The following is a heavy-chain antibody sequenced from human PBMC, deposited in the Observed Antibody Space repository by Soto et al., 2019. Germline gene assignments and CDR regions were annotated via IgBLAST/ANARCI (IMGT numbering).Heavy chain of an antibody. CDR3: TVVITGTYFYHGLDV. D-gene: IGHD3-22*01. V-gene: IGHV3-49*04. CDR2: IRNKAYGGTA. J-gene: IGHJ6*02. Sequence: GGSLRLSCSGSGFTFGTYAMGWVRQSPGKGLEWIAFIRNKAYGGTAQYAESVKGRFTILRDDSNSIAYLQMNSLKTEDTGVHYCTVVITGTYFYHGLDVWGQGTTVTVSS. CDR1: GFTFGTYA.